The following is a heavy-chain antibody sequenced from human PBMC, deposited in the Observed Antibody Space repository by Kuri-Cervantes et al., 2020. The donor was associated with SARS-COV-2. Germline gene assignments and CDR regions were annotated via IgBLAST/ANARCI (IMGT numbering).Heavy chain of an antibody. CDR1: GGSSSGYY. J-gene: IGHJ4*02. Sequence: SETLSLTCAVFGGSSSGYYWGWIRQPPGKGLEWIGEVNHSGSTNYNPSLKSRVTISVDTSKNQFSLKLSSVTAADTAVYYCARARGWVGATKPFDYWGQGTLVTVSS. CDR2: VNHSGST. D-gene: IGHD1-26*01. V-gene: IGHV4-34*01. CDR3: ARARGWVGATKPFDY.